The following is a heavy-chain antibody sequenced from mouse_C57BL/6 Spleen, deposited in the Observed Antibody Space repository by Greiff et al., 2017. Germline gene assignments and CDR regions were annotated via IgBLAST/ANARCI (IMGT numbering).Heavy chain of an antibody. D-gene: IGHD2-13*01. Sequence: QVQLQQPGAELVKPGASVKLSCKASGYTFTSYWMQWVKQRPGQGLEWIGEIDPSDSYTNYNQKFKGKATLTVDTSSSPAYMQLSSLTSEDSAVYYCARWDGELYAKWDWGKGASVTVAS. J-gene: IGHJ4*01. CDR1: GYTFTSYW. V-gene: IGHV1-50*01. CDR2: IDPSDSYT. CDR3: ARWDGELYAKWD.